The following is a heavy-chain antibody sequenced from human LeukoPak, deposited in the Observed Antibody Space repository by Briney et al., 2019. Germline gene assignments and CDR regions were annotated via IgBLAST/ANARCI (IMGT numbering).Heavy chain of an antibody. V-gene: IGHV3-48*01. J-gene: IGHJ6*02. CDR1: GFTFSDYS. Sequence: GGSLRLSCAASGFTFSDYSMNWVRQAPGKGLEWISYIGGRGDGISYADSVKGRFIVSRDNAKNSLYLQMNSLRAEDTAVYYCARAPSGSYYYGMDVWGQGTTVTVSS. CDR3: ARAPSGSYYYGMDV. CDR2: IGGRGDGI. D-gene: IGHD1-26*01.